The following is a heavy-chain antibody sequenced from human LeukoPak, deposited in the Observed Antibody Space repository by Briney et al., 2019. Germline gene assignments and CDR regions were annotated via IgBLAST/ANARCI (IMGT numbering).Heavy chain of an antibody. J-gene: IGHJ4*02. D-gene: IGHD1-26*01. CDR2: IYSDGST. CDR3: AKGGKWDVTPFDY. CDR1: GFTVNNNC. Sequence: GGSLRLSCVASGFTVNNNCMSWVRQAPGKGLEWVSVIYSDGSTYYSDSVRGRFTISRDNSENTLHLQMNSLRAEDTAVYYCAKGGKWDVTPFDYWGQGTLVTVSS. V-gene: IGHV3-53*01.